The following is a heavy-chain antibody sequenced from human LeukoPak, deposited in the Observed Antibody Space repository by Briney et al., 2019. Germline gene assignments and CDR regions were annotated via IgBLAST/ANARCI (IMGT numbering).Heavy chain of an antibody. D-gene: IGHD3-9*01. CDR3: ARNDILTGPDY. CDR2: ISAYNGNT. V-gene: IGHV1-18*01. J-gene: IGHJ4*02. CDR1: GYTFTSYG. Sequence: APVKVSCKASGYTFTSYGISWVRQAPRQWLEWMGWISAYNGNTDYAQKLQGRVTMTTDTSTSTAYMELRSLRSDDTAVYYCARNDILTGPDYWGQGTLVTVSS.